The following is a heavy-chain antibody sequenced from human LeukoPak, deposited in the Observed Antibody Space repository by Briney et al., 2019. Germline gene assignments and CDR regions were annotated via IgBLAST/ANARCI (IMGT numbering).Heavy chain of an antibody. CDR2: IYSGGYT. J-gene: IGHJ1*01. Sequence: GGSLRLSCAASGFTVTTNYMTWVRQAPGKGLEWVSIIYSGGYTDYADSVKGRFTISRDNAKNSLYLQMNSLRAEDTAVYYCARPSRPYRSSEYFQHWGQGTLVIVSS. D-gene: IGHD6-13*01. CDR1: GFTVTTNY. V-gene: IGHV3-66*04. CDR3: ARPSRPYRSSEYFQH.